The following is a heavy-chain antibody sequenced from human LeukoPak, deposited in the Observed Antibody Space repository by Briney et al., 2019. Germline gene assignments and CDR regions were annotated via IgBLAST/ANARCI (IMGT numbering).Heavy chain of an antibody. V-gene: IGHV4-59*01. CDR2: IYYSGST. CDR3: ARVYYDFWSGYSPWWFDP. D-gene: IGHD3-3*01. Sequence: SETLSLTCAVYGGSFSGYYWSWIRQPPGKGLEWIGYIYYSGSTNYNPSLKSRVTISVDTSKNQFSLKLSSVTAADTAVYYCARVYYDFWSGYSPWWFDPWGQGTLVTVSS. J-gene: IGHJ5*02. CDR1: GGSFSGYY.